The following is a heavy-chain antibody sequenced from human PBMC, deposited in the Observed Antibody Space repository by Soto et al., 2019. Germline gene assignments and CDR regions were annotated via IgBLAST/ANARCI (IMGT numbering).Heavy chain of an antibody. CDR2: IYPSGST. V-gene: IGHV4-4*07. D-gene: IGHD6-19*01. CDR3: ARGGQWLLDWARYYGMDV. Sequence: QVQLQESGPGLVKPSETLSLTCTVSGRSISSYYWNWIRQPAGKGLEWIGRIYPSGSTTYNPSLKIRLTMSSDTSKNQFSLNLSSVTAADTAVYYCARGGQWLLDWARYYGMDVWGQGTTVTVSS. CDR1: GRSISSYY. J-gene: IGHJ6*02.